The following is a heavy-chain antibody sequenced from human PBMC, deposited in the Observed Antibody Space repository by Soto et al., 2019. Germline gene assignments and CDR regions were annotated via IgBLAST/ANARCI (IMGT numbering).Heavy chain of an antibody. Sequence: SVKVSCKASGGTFSSYAISWVRQAPGQGLEWMGGIIPIFGTANYAQKFQGRVTITADESTSTAYMELSSLRSEDTAVYYCARGFTYYDSSGTSYYFDYWGQGTLVTVSS. V-gene: IGHV1-69*13. CDR1: GGTFSSYA. CDR2: IIPIFGTA. D-gene: IGHD3-22*01. J-gene: IGHJ4*02. CDR3: ARGFTYYDSSGTSYYFDY.